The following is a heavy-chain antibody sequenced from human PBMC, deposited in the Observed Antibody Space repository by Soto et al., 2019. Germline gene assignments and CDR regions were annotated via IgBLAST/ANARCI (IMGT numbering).Heavy chain of an antibody. Sequence: GGSLRLSCAASGFTFSNDAVTWVRQAPGKGLEWVSTISGSGGSTYYADSVKGRFTISRDNSKNTLYLQMNSLRAEDTAVYYCATDQGSGSYELDTWGKETLVTV. CDR2: ISGSGGST. CDR3: ATDQGSGSYELDT. D-gene: IGHD3-10*01. V-gene: IGHV3-23*01. CDR1: GFTFSNDA. J-gene: IGHJ5*02.